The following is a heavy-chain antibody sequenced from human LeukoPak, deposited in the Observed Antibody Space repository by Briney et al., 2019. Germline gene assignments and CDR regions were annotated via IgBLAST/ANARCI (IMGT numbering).Heavy chain of an antibody. CDR1: GGTFSSYT. CDR2: IIPIFGTA. Sequence: SVKVSCTASGGTFSSYTISWGRQAPGQGLEWVGGIIPIFGTANYAPKFQGRVTLTADESTSTAYMELSSLRSEDTAVYYCARGLELRGAYYYYYMDVWGKGTTVTVSS. J-gene: IGHJ6*03. D-gene: IGHD1-7*01. V-gene: IGHV1-69*13. CDR3: ARGLELRGAYYYYYMDV.